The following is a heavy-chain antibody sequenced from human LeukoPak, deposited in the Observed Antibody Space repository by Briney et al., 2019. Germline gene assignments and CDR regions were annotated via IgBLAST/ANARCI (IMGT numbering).Heavy chain of an antibody. D-gene: IGHD6-13*01. CDR1: GGTFSSYA. CDR2: IIPILGIA. J-gene: IGHJ4*02. CDR3: ARGAAAGIFDY. Sequence: GASVKVSCKASGGTFSSYAISWVRQAPGQGLEWMGRIIPILGIANYAQKFQGRVTITADKSTSTAYMELSSLRSEDTAVYYCARGAAAGIFDYWGQGTLVTVSS. V-gene: IGHV1-69*04.